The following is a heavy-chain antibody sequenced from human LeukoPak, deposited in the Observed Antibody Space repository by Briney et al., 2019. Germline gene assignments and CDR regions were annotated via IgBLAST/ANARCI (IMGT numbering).Heavy chain of an antibody. CDR2: ITSGGTGT. D-gene: IGHD2-2*03. V-gene: IGHV3-74*03. Sequence: GGSLRLSCAASGFSFTTYWMHWVRQAPGKGLVWASRITSGGTGTTYADSVKGRFTISRDNAKNTLYLQMNSLRDEDTAVYYCARLSNYGYHFDSWGQGTLVTVSS. CDR3: ARLSNYGYHFDS. CDR1: GFSFTTYW. J-gene: IGHJ4*02.